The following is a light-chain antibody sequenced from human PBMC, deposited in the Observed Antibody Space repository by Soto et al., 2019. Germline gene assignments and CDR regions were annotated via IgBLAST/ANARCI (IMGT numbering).Light chain of an antibody. CDR1: SANIGAAYN. CDR3: QSYDSSLTGYV. J-gene: IGLJ1*01. Sequence: QSVLPHPPSVSWAPGHRVTISCTGSSANIGAAYNVDWYQQLPGTAPKLLIYGNNNRPSGVPARFSGSKSGTSASLAIAGLQAEDEGDYYCQSYDSSLTGYVFGTGTKGTAL. CDR2: GNN. V-gene: IGLV1-40*01.